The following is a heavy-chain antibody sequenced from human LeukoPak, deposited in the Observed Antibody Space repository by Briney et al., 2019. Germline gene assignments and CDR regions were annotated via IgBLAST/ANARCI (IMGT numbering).Heavy chain of an antibody. Sequence: SETLSLTCTVSGASVISSNYCWGWVRQPPGKGLEWIGSMFYSGTTYTNPSLKSRVTISVDTSKNQFSLNLSSVTAADTAVYHCARHSRGYSSSWYYFDHWGQGTLVTVSS. CDR1: GASVISSNYC. V-gene: IGHV4-39*01. CDR3: ARHSRGYSSSWYYFDH. CDR2: MFYSGTT. J-gene: IGHJ4*02. D-gene: IGHD6-13*01.